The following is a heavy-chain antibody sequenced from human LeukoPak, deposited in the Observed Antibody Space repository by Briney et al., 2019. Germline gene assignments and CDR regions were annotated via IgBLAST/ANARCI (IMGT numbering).Heavy chain of an antibody. D-gene: IGHD5-12*01. J-gene: IGHJ4*02. V-gene: IGHV4-34*01. Sequence: PSETLSLTCAVYGGSFSGYYWSWIRQPPGKGLEWIGEINHSGSTNYNPSLKSRVTISVDTSKNQFSLKLSSVTAADTAVYYCARGRKWLPFDYWGQGTLVPVSS. CDR1: GGSFSGYY. CDR2: INHSGST. CDR3: ARGRKWLPFDY.